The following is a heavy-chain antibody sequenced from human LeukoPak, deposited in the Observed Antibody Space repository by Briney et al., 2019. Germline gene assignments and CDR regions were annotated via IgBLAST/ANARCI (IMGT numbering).Heavy chain of an antibody. J-gene: IGHJ4*02. Sequence: GRSLRLSCAASGFTFRSSAMHWVRQAPGKGLEWMAAVSYDGTSKNYADSVKGRFAISRDNSKNTLYLQMNSLRAEDTAIYYCAKDMLGTVSDYFDDWGQGTLVTVSS. CDR1: GFTFRSSA. D-gene: IGHD1-7*01. V-gene: IGHV3-30*09. CDR3: AKDMLGTVSDYFDD. CDR2: VSYDGTSK.